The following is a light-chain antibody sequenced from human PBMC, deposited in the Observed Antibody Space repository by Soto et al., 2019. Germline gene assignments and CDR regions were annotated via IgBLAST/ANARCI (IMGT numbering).Light chain of an antibody. CDR1: SSDVGGYNY. J-gene: IGLJ3*02. CDR3: SSYAGSNNFWV. CDR2: EVS. V-gene: IGLV2-8*01. Sequence: QSALTQPPSAPGSPGQSVTISCTGTSSDVGGYNYVSWYQQHPGKAPKLMIYEVSKRPSGVPDRFSGSKSGNTASLTVSGLQAEDEADYYCSSYAGSNNFWVFGGGTKVTVL.